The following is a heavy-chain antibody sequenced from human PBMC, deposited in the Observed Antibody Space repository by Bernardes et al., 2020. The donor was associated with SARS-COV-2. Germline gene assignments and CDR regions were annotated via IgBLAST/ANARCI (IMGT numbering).Heavy chain of an antibody. J-gene: IGHJ6*02. Sequence: TLSLTCTVSGVSITSSDYYWAWIRRPPGKGLEWIGTIFYSGNTYYNPSLKSRLTISVDTSKNQFSLKLSSLTAADTAVYYCARQEIHPFGHFYGMDVWGQGTTVTVSS. CDR2: IFYSGNT. V-gene: IGHV4-39*01. CDR3: ARQEIHPFGHFYGMDV. D-gene: IGHD3-3*01. CDR1: GVSITSSDYY.